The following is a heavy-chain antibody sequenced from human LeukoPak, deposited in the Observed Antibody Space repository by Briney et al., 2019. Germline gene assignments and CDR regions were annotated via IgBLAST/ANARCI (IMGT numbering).Heavy chain of an antibody. J-gene: IGHJ4*02. D-gene: IGHD3-22*01. CDR3: AKAPIVVVITEGYYFDY. Sequence: GGSLRLSCAASGFTFSSYAMSWVRQAPGKGLEWVSAISGSGGSTYYADSVKGRFTISRDNSKNTLYLQMNSLRAEDTAVYYCAKAPIVVVITEGYYFDYWGREPWSPSPQ. V-gene: IGHV3-23*01. CDR1: GFTFSSYA. CDR2: ISGSGGST.